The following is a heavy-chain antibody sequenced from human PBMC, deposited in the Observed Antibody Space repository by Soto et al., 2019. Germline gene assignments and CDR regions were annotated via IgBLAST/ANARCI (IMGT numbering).Heavy chain of an antibody. CDR2: IYHSGGT. CDR1: GASITFYS. J-gene: IGHJ4*02. Sequence: SETLSLTCSVSGASITFYSWSWIRQTPGKGLEWIGYIYHSGGTGYNPSLKSRVSMSVDTSKNLFSLNLSSVTAANTAVYYCARQRTLTDTNSIYFDYWGQGTLVTVSS. CDR3: ARQRTLTDTNSIYFDY. D-gene: IGHD3-9*01. V-gene: IGHV4-59*08.